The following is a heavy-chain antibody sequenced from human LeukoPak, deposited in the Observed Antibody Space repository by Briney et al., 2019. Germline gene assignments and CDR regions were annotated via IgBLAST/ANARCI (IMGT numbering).Heavy chain of an antibody. J-gene: IGHJ6*02. V-gene: IGHV4-34*01. CDR3: ARGTRRYSSGWYLV. D-gene: IGHD6-19*01. CDR2: INHSGST. CDR1: GGSFSGYY. Sequence: SETLSLTCAVYGGSFSGYYWSWIRQPPGKGLEWIGEINHSGSTNYNPSLKSRVTISVDTSKNQFSLKLSSVTAVDTAVYYCARGTRRYSSGWYLVWGQGTTVTVSS.